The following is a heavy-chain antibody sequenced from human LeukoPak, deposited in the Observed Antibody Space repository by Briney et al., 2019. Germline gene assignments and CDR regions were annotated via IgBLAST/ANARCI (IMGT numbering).Heavy chain of an antibody. CDR2: IGSSSSTI. J-gene: IGHJ3*01. CDR3: ARGRLGESYSAADL. V-gene: IGHV3-48*01. CDR1: GFAISY. D-gene: IGHD1-26*01. Sequence: GGSLRLSCVASGFAISYMNWVRQAPGKGLEWLSYIGSSSSTIYYADSVKGRFTISRDNAMKSLYLHMNILRGDDTAVYHCARGRLGESYSAADLWGQGTMVTVSS.